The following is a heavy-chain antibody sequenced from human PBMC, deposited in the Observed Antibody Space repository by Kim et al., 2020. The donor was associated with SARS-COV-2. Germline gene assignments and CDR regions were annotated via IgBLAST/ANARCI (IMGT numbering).Heavy chain of an antibody. V-gene: IGHV1-3*01. CDR1: GYTFTSYA. CDR2: INAGNGNT. CDR3: AREVVVAAAAPLYYFDY. D-gene: IGHD6-13*01. Sequence: ASVKVSCKASGYTFTSYAMHWVRQAPGQRLEWMGWINAGNGNTKYSQKFQGRVTITRDTSASTAYMELSSLRSEDTAVYYCAREVVVAAAAPLYYFDYWGQGTLVTVSS. J-gene: IGHJ4*02.